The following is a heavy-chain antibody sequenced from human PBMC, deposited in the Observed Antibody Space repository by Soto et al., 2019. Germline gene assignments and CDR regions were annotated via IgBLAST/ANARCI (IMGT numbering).Heavy chain of an antibody. CDR3: AKGGGSCCFDN. V-gene: IGHV3-23*01. CDR1: GFXFSTYA. D-gene: IGHD2-15*01. Sequence: EVQLLESGGGLVQPGGSLRLSCAASGFXFSTYAMSWVXQAPGKGLXWVSAISGSGGKSTFXGDSVKGRFTISRDNSXXTLYLQMNSLGAEDTAVYYCAKGGGSCCFDNWGQGTLVTVSS. J-gene: IGHJ4*02. CDR2: ISGSGGKST.